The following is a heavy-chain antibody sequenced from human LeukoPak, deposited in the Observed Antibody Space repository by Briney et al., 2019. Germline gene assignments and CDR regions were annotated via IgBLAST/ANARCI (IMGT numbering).Heavy chain of an antibody. Sequence: PGGSLRLSCAASGFTFSDYYMSWIRQAPGKGLEWVSYISSSGSTIYYADSVKGRFTISRDNSKNTLYLQMNSLRAEDTAVYYCARGYCSSTSCYPNYFDYWGQGTLVTVSS. D-gene: IGHD2-2*01. CDR2: ISSSGSTI. CDR1: GFTFSDYY. J-gene: IGHJ4*02. CDR3: ARGYCSSTSCYPNYFDY. V-gene: IGHV3-11*04.